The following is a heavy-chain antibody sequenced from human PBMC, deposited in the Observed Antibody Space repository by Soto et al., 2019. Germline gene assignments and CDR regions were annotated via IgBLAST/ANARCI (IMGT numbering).Heavy chain of an antibody. Sequence: QVQLVESGGGVVQPGRSLRLSCSASGFTFSSYGMHWVRQAPSKVLEWVAVIGYAGSNKYYADSVKGRFTISTDNSKNTLYLQMNSLRAEDTAVYYSARERNEGLPPVYYFIYWGQGTLVTVSS. CDR3: ARERNEGLPPVYYFIY. V-gene: IGHV3-33*01. D-gene: IGHD6-19*01. CDR2: IGYAGSNK. CDR1: GFTFSSYG. J-gene: IGHJ4*02.